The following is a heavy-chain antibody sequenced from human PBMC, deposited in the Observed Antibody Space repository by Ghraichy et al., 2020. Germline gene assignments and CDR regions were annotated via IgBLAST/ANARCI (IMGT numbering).Heavy chain of an antibody. CDR3: ARAGGQLEYYYYYGMDV. Sequence: GSLRLSCTVSGGSISSYYWSWIRQPPGKGLEWIGCIYDSGSTNYNPSLKRRVTISLDTTKNQFSLKLSSVTAADTAVYYCARAGGQLEYYYYYGMDVWGQGTTVTVSS. CDR2: IYDSGST. CDR1: GGSISSYY. D-gene: IGHD2-2*01. V-gene: IGHV4-59*01. J-gene: IGHJ6*02.